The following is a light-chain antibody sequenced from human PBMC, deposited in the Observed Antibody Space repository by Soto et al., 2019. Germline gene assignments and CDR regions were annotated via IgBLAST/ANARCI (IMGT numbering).Light chain of an antibody. CDR1: SGHSSYA. CDR3: QTWGTGIGV. V-gene: IGLV4-69*01. J-gene: IGLJ2*01. Sequence: QTVVTQSPSASASLGASVKLTCTLSSGHSSYAIAWHQQQPEKGPRYLMKLNSDCSHRKGDGIPDRFSGSSSGAEHYLTISSLQSEDEADYYCQTWGTGIGVFGGGTKLTVL. CDR2: LNSDCSH.